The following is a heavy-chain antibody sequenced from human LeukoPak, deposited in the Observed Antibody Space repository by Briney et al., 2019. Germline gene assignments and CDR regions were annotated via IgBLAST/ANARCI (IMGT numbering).Heavy chain of an antibody. J-gene: IGHJ3*02. Sequence: SETLSLTCTVSGGSISSSSYYWGWIRQPPGKGLEWIGSIYYSGSTYYNPSLKSRVTISVDTSKNQFSLKLSSVTAADTAVYYCARAHAGRYFDPDAFDIWGQGTMVTVSS. CDR1: GGSISSSSYY. CDR2: IYYSGST. V-gene: IGHV4-39*07. CDR3: ARAHAGRYFDPDAFDI. D-gene: IGHD3-9*01.